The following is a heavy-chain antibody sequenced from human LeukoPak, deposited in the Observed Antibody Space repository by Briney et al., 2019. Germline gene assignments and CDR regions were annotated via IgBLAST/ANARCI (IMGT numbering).Heavy chain of an antibody. Sequence: SETLSLTCAVYGGSFSGYYWSWIRQPPGKGLEWIGYIYYSGSTNYNPSLKSRVTISVDTSKNQFSLKLSSVTAADTAVYYCASFAPAAGMSDSDYWGQGTLVTVSS. D-gene: IGHD6-13*01. CDR1: GGSFSGYY. CDR2: IYYSGST. V-gene: IGHV4-59*08. J-gene: IGHJ4*02. CDR3: ASFAPAAGMSDSDY.